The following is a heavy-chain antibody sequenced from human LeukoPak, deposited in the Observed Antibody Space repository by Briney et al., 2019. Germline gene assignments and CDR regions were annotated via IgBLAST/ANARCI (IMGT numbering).Heavy chain of an antibody. CDR1: GFTFSSYS. CDR2: ISSSSSTI. J-gene: IGHJ4*02. D-gene: IGHD2/OR15-2a*01. V-gene: IGHV3-48*02. Sequence: PGGSLRLSCAASGFTFSSYSMKWVRQAPGKGLEWVSYISSSSSTIYYADSVKGRFTISRDNAKNSLYLQMNSLGDEDTAVHYCARDRGNYYDYWGQGTLVTVSS. CDR3: ARDRGNYYDY.